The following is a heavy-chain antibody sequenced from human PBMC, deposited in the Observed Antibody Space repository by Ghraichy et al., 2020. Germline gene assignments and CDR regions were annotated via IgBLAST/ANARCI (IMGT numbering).Heavy chain of an antibody. CDR3: ARRRQMWSAAEGDAFDI. V-gene: IGHV4-34*01. CDR2: INPTGTT. J-gene: IGHJ3*02. D-gene: IGHD2-21*01. Sequence: SETLSLTCAVYVGSFSGYYWSWIRQPPGKGLEWIGEINPTGTTNNSPSLKSRLTMLVDTSKNQFSLKLKSVTAADTAMYYCARRRQMWSAAEGDAFDIWGQGTMVIVSS. CDR1: VGSFSGYY.